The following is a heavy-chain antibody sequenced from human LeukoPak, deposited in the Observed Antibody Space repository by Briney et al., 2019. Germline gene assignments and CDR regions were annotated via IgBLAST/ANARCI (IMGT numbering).Heavy chain of an antibody. Sequence: PGGSLRLSCAASGFTFRSHVMNWVRQAPGKGPEWVSSISGSGGSTHYAVSVKGRFTISRDNSKNTMSLQMNSLRAEDTAVYYCAKDQAINIATGGTFDYWGQGALVTVGS. D-gene: IGHD6-13*01. CDR2: ISGSGGST. CDR3: AKDQAINIATGGTFDY. CDR1: GFTFRSHV. J-gene: IGHJ4*02. V-gene: IGHV3-23*01.